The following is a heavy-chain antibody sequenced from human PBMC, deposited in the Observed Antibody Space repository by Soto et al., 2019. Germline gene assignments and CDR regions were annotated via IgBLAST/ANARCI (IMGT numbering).Heavy chain of an antibody. Sequence: ASVKVSCKVSGYTLTELSMHWVRQAPGKGLEWMGGFDPEDGETIYAQKFQGRVTMTEDTSTDTAYMELSSPRSEDTAVYYGATNIYIAAAAPIAFDIWGQGTMVPVSS. D-gene: IGHD6-13*01. CDR3: ATNIYIAAAAPIAFDI. CDR1: GYTLTELS. V-gene: IGHV1-24*01. J-gene: IGHJ3*02. CDR2: FDPEDGET.